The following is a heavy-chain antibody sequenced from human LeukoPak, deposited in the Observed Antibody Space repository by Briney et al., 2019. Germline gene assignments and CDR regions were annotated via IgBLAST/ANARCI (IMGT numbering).Heavy chain of an antibody. CDR2: FDSEDGRT. CDR1: GAILIELS. Sequence: GASVKVSCKVSGAILIELSIHWVRQSPGKGLEWMGGFDSEDGRTKVAQKFHDRVSLTEDTSLGTAYMELSSLRSEDTAVYYCAKGVGAMRSLAAFDFDFWGQGTLVAVSS. J-gene: IGHJ4*02. D-gene: IGHD1-26*01. CDR3: AKGVGAMRSLAAFDFDF. V-gene: IGHV1-24*01.